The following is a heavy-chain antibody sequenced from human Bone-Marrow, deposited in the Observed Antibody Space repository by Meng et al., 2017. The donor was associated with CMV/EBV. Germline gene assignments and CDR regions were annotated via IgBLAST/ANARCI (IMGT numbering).Heavy chain of an antibody. D-gene: IGHD2-8*01. V-gene: IGHV3-30*02. Sequence: GGSLRLSCAASGFTFSSYGMHWVRQAPGKGLEWAAFIRYDGSNKYYADSVKGRFTISRDNAKNSLYLQMNSLRAEDTALYYCARDFGYCTNGVCYSDYWGQGNLVNVPS. CDR2: IRYDGSNK. CDR3: ARDFGYCTNGVCYSDY. J-gene: IGHJ4*02. CDR1: GFTFSSYG.